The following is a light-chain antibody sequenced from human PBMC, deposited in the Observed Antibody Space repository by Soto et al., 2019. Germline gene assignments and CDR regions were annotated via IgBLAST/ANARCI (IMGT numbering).Light chain of an antibody. V-gene: IGLV2-14*01. J-gene: IGLJ2*01. CDR3: CSYAGSSTVV. CDR2: EVT. CDR1: SSDVGAYNY. Sequence: QSALTQPASVSGSPGQSITISCSGSSSDVGAYNYVSWYQQHPGKVPKLIIYEVTNRPSGVSNRFSGSKSGNTASLTISGLQAEDEADYYCCSYAGSSTVVFGGGTKLTVL.